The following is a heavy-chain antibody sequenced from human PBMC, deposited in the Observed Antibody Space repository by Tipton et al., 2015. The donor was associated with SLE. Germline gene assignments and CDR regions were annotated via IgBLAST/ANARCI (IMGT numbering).Heavy chain of an antibody. D-gene: IGHD3-10*01. CDR3: ARSHMVRGVRYYYYGMDV. V-gene: IGHV1-69*05. J-gene: IGHJ6*02. Sequence: QLVQSGAEVKKPGSSVKVSCKASGGTFSSYAISWVRQAPGQGLEWMGGIIPIFGTANYAQKFQGRVTITTDESTSTAYMELSSLRSEDTAVYYCARSHMVRGVRYYYYGMDVWGQGTTVTVSS. CDR1: GGTFSSYA. CDR2: IIPIFGTA.